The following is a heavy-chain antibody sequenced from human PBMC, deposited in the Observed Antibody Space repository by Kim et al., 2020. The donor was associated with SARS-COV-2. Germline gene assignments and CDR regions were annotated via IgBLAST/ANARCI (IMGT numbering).Heavy chain of an antibody. J-gene: IGHJ4*02. V-gene: IGHV4-39*01. CDR3: ARHSGGIVVVPAAPFDY. Sequence: RKSRVTISVDTSKNQFSLKLSSVTAADTAVYYCARHSGGIVVVPAAPFDYWGQGTLVTVSS. D-gene: IGHD2-2*01.